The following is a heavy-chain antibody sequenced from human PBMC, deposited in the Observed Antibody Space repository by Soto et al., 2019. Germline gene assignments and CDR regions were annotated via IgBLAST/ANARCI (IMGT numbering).Heavy chain of an antibody. Sequence: PSETLSPTCAVYGGAFNSFFWGWVRQPPGKGLEWIGEIHHSGTTNYNPSLKSRVTISLDTSRNQFSLKLTSVTAADTAVYYCASRRGWELLDYWGQGTLVTVSS. CDR3: ASRRGWELLDY. V-gene: IGHV4-34*01. CDR2: IHHSGTT. D-gene: IGHD1-26*01. CDR1: GGAFNSFF. J-gene: IGHJ4*02.